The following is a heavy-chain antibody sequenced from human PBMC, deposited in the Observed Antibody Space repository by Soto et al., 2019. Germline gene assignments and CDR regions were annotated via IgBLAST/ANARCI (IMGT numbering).Heavy chain of an antibody. CDR2: IDWDDDK. CDR1: GFSLSTSGMC. CDR3: ARTTLYYYGSGTYHNWFDP. D-gene: IGHD3-10*01. J-gene: IGHJ5*02. V-gene: IGHV2-70*01. Sequence: SGPTLVNPTQTLTLTCTFSGFSLSTSGMCVSWIRQPPGKALEWLALIDWDDDKYYSTSLKTRLTISKDTSKNQVVLTMTNMDPVDTATCYCARTTLYYYGSGTYHNWFDPWGQCTLVTVSS.